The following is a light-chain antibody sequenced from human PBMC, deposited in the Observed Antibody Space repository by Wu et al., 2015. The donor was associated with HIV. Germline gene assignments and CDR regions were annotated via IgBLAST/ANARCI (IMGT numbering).Light chain of an antibody. CDR2: GAT. V-gene: IGKV3-20*01. CDR1: EALASDY. CDR3: QQYNTSPYN. Sequence: IVLTQSPGTLSLSPGERATLSCRASEALASDYLAWYQQRPGQTPTLLIYGATYRAAGIPDRFSASGSGTDFSLTIRRLEPEDFAVYYCQQYNTSPYNFGQGTKLEIK. J-gene: IGKJ2*01.